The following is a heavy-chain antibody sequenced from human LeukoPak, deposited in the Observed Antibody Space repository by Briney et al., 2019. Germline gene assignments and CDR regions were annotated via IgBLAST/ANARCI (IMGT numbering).Heavy chain of an antibody. CDR1: GYTFTKYW. CDR3: ARQPGMTAKSWYFDL. J-gene: IGHJ2*01. V-gene: IGHV5-51*01. CDR2: IHPGDSHT. D-gene: IGHD2-2*01. Sequence: GESLKTSCEGSGYTFTKYWIGWVRQMPGKGLEWMGIIHPGDSHTWYSPSFQGQVTISADKSISMAYLQWSSLKASDTAMYFCARQPGMTAKSWYFDLWGRGTLVTVSS.